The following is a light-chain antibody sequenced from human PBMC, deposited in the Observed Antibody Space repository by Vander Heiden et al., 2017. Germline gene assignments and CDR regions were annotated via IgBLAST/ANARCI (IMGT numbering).Light chain of an antibody. CDR2: DTS. Sequence: QAVVPQEPSLTVSPGGTVPLTCGSSTGAVTSGHYPYWFQQKPGQAPRTLIYDTSNKHSWTPARFSGSLLGGKAALTLSGAQPEDEAEYYCLLSYSGARQVFGGGTKLTVL. V-gene: IGLV7-46*01. J-gene: IGLJ2*01. CDR3: LLSYSGARQV. CDR1: TGAVTSGHY.